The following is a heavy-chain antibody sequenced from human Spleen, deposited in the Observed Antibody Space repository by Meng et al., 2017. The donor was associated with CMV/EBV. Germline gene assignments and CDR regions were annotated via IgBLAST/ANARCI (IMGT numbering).Heavy chain of an antibody. Sequence: ASVKVSCKASGYAFSDYYMHWVRQAPGQGLEWMGWINPNSGDTNYAQKFQDRVTMTRDTSISTAYMGLSRRTSDDTAVYYCARIMSRAAKWRVVVPSPNPHDAFDLWGQGTMVTVSS. CDR1: GYAFSDYY. CDR2: INPNSGDT. CDR3: ARIMSRAAKWRVVVPSPNPHDAFDL. V-gene: IGHV1-2*02. J-gene: IGHJ3*01. D-gene: IGHD2-2*01.